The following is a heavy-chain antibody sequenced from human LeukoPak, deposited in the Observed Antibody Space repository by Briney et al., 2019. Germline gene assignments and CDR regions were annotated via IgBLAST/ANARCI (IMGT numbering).Heavy chain of an antibody. D-gene: IGHD3-10*01. V-gene: IGHV4-30-4*01. Sequence: SETLSLTCTVSGGSISSGDYYWSWIRQPPGKGLEWIAYISHSGGTSYNPSLKSRATISSDTSRNQFSLKLNSVTPADTAVYYCARGGAPENYWGQGTLVTVSS. CDR3: ARGGAPENY. CDR1: GGSISSGDYY. CDR2: ISHSGGT. J-gene: IGHJ4*02.